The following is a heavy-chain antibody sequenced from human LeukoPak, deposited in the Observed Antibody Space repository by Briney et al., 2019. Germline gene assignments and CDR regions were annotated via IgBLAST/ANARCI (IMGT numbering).Heavy chain of an antibody. CDR2: IPYDGSNK. CDR1: GFTFSSYA. Sequence: PGRSLRLSCAASGFTFSSYAMHWVRQAPGKGLEWVAVIPYDGSNKYYADSAKGRFTISRDNSKNTLYLQMNSLRAEDTAVYYCARDALHYYDSSGYYYHHNWFDPWGQGTLVTVSS. CDR3: ARDALHYYDSSGYYYHHNWFDP. V-gene: IGHV3-30-3*01. J-gene: IGHJ5*02. D-gene: IGHD3-22*01.